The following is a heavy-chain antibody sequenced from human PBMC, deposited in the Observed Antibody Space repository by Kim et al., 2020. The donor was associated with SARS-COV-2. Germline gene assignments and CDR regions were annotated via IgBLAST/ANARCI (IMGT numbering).Heavy chain of an antibody. Sequence: NPSLESRVTILLDTSKNHFSLNLTSATAADTAVYYCARAPIWFGELGWFDSWGQGTLVTVSS. CDR3: ARAPIWFGELGWFDS. V-gene: IGHV4-31*02. J-gene: IGHJ5*01. D-gene: IGHD3-10*01.